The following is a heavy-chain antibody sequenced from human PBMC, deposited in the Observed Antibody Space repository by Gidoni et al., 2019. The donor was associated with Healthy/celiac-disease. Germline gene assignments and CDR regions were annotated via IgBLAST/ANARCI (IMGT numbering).Heavy chain of an antibody. Sequence: QLQLQESGPGLVKPSETLSLTCTVSGGSISSSSYYWGWIRQPPGKGLEWIGSIYYSGSTYYNPSLKSRVTISVDTSKNQFSLKLSAVTAADTAVYYCANLKPTTAHYWGQGTLVTVSS. CDR3: ANLKPTTAHY. CDR1: GGSISSSSYY. V-gene: IGHV4-39*01. CDR2: IYYSGST. D-gene: IGHD4-17*01. J-gene: IGHJ4*02.